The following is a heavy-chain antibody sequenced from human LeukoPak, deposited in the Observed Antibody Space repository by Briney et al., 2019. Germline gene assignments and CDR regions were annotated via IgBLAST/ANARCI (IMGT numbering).Heavy chain of an antibody. CDR1: GYTFTSYG. Sequence: ASVKVSCKASGYTFTSYGISWVRQAPAQGLEWMGCISTYNGNTNYAQKLQGRVTMTTDTSTTTAYMELRSLTSDDTAVYYCARDPTTQTFDYWGQGTLVTVSS. V-gene: IGHV1-18*01. D-gene: IGHD4-11*01. CDR2: ISTYNGNT. J-gene: IGHJ4*02. CDR3: ARDPTTQTFDY.